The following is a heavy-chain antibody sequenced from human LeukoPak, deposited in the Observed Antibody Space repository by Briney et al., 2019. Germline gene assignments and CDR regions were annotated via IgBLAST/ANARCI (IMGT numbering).Heavy chain of an antibody. D-gene: IGHD1-1*01. Sequence: SETLSLTCTVSGGSIISYYWTWIRQPPGKGLEWIGYVYPSGSTKYNPSLQSRVTISEDTSKNQFSLNLSSVTAADTAVYFGARGLYNSLYYYYYMDVWGKGTTVTVSS. CDR2: VYPSGST. CDR3: ARGLYNSLYYYYYMDV. CDR1: GGSIISYY. J-gene: IGHJ6*03. V-gene: IGHV4-4*09.